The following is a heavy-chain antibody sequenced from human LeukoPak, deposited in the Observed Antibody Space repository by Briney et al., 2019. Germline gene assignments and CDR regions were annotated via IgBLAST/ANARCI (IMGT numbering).Heavy chain of an antibody. V-gene: IGHV1-46*04. J-gene: IGHJ4*02. CDR2: INPNGGSP. D-gene: IGHD5-12*01. CDR3: ARGPWIYIGSPSYYFDF. Sequence: ASVKVSCKASGYTFTSHRMHWVRQAPGEGLEWVGIINPNGGSPHFAQKLQGRVTMITDMSTSTVYMELSSLRSEDTAVYYCARGPWIYIGSPSYYFDFWGQGTLVTVSS. CDR1: GYTFTSHR.